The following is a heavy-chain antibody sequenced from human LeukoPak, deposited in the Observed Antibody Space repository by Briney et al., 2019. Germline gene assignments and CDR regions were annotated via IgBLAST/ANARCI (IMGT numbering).Heavy chain of an antibody. CDR2: ISGSGGST. CDR3: XKXXXSSTVKDY. D-gene: IGHD4-4*01. J-gene: IGHJ4*02. CDR1: GFTFSSYA. Sequence: GGSLRLSCAASGFTFSSYAMSWVRQAPGKGLEWVSAISGSGGSTYYADSVKGRFTISRDNSKNTLYLQMNSLRAEDTAVYYFXKXXXSSTVKDYWGQGTLVTVSS. V-gene: IGHV3-23*01.